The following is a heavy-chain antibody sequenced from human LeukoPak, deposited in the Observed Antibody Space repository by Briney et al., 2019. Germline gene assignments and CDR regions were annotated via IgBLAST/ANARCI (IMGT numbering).Heavy chain of an antibody. V-gene: IGHV3-21*01. CDR1: GFTFSSYS. CDR2: ISSSSSYI. D-gene: IGHD5-12*01. J-gene: IGHJ5*02. Sequence: GGSLRLSCAASGFTFSSYSMNWGRQAPGTGLEWVSSISSSSSYIYYADSVKGRFTISRDNAKNSLYLQMNSLRAEDTAVYYCARDRGYSGYDSFDPWGQGTLVTVSS. CDR3: ARDRGYSGYDSFDP.